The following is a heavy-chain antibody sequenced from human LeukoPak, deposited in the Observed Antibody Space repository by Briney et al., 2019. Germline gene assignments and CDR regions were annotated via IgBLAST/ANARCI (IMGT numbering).Heavy chain of an antibody. CDR3: ARDIAKARGTAHFDY. CDR2: INHSGSA. V-gene: IGHV4-34*01. D-gene: IGHD5-18*01. J-gene: IGHJ4*02. CDR1: GGPFSGYY. Sequence: SETLSLTCGVYGGPFSGYYWSWIRQSPGRGLEWIGEINHSGSANYNPSLKSRVTISVDTSNNQLSLNLRSVTAADTAVYFCARDIAKARGTAHFDYWGQGTLVTVSS.